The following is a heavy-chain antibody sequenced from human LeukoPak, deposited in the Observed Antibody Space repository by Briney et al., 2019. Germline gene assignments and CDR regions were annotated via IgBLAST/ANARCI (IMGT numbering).Heavy chain of an antibody. D-gene: IGHD3-10*01. Sequence: GGSLRLSCAASGFTFDDYAMHWVRQAPGKGLEWVSGISWNRGTIGYVDSVKGRFTISRDNAKNSLYLQMNSLRAEDTALYYCARDTSGTYFAQVDYWGQGTLVTVSS. CDR2: ISWNRGTI. CDR1: GFTFDDYA. CDR3: ARDTSGTYFAQVDY. J-gene: IGHJ4*02. V-gene: IGHV3-9*01.